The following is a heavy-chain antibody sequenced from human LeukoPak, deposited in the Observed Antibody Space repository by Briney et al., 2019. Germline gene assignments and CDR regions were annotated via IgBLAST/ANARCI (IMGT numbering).Heavy chain of an antibody. CDR3: ARQDSSSWPRMDYGMDV. CDR1: GGSISSYY. V-gene: IGHV4-59*08. D-gene: IGHD6-13*01. Sequence: SETLSLTCTVSGGSISSYYWSWIRQPPGKGLEWIGYIYYSGSTNYNPSLKSRVTISVDTSKNQFSLKLSSVTAADTAVYYCARQDSSSWPRMDYGMDVWGQGTTVTVSS. J-gene: IGHJ6*02. CDR2: IYYSGST.